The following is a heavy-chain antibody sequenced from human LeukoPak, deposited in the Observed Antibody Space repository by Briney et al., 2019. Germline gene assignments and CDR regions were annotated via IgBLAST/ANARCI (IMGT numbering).Heavy chain of an antibody. V-gene: IGHV4-38-2*02. CDR1: GYSISSGYY. J-gene: IGHJ3*02. Sequence: TTSETLSLTCNVSGYSISSGYYWGWIRQPPGKGLQWIGTIYHSGSTYYNPSLKSRVTISVDTSKNQFSLKVNSVTAADTAVYYCAKSNGYGLVDIWGQGTMVTVSS. CDR3: AKSNGYGLVDI. D-gene: IGHD3-10*01. CDR2: IYHSGST.